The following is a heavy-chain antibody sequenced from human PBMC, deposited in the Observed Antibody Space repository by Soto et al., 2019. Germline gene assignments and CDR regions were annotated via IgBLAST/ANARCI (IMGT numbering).Heavy chain of an antibody. D-gene: IGHD6-13*01. CDR3: ARSYAGNGRGFDP. CDR1: GYTFTSYY. Sequence: ASVKVSCKASGYTFTSYYMHWVRRAPGQGLEWMGMINPSGGSTYYAQKFQGRVTMTRDTSTDTVYMELSSLRSEDTAIYYCARSYAGNGRGFDPWGQGTLVTVSS. V-gene: IGHV1-46*01. CDR2: INPSGGST. J-gene: IGHJ5*02.